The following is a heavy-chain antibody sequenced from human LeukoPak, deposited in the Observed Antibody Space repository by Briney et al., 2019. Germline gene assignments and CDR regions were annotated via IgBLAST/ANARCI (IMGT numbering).Heavy chain of an antibody. CDR1: GYTFTSYD. V-gene: IGHV1-8*01. Sequence: ASVKVSCKASGYTFTSYDINWVRQATGQGLEWMGWMNPNSGNTGYAQKFQGRVTMTRNTSISTAYMELSSLRSEDTAVYYCAVGYCSSTSCTKGTPPEFDPWGQGTLVTVSS. CDR2: MNPNSGNT. CDR3: AVGYCSSTSCTKGTPPEFDP. J-gene: IGHJ5*02. D-gene: IGHD2-2*01.